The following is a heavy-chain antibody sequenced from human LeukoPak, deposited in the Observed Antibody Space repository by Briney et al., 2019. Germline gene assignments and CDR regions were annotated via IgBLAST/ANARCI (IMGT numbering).Heavy chain of an antibody. V-gene: IGHV3-23*01. D-gene: IGHD6-19*01. CDR1: GFSFSRFA. CDR2: VSGGGTST. Sequence: PGGSLRLSCVGSGFSFSRFAMSWVRQAPGKGLEWVSSVSGGGTSTWYADSVKGRFSISRDDSKNMQFLQMNSLRPEDTALYSCAKRITVSAGFSFDSWGQRILVTVSS. CDR3: AKRITVSAGFSFDS. J-gene: IGHJ4*02.